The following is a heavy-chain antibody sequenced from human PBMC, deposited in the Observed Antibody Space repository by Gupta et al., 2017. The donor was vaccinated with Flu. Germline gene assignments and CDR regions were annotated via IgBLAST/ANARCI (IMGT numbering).Heavy chain of an antibody. J-gene: IGHJ4*02. CDR1: GGFINAGGYY. D-gene: IGHD3-10*01. Sequence: QVQLQESGPGLVRPSETLSLTCRVPGGFINAGGYYWNWVRRHPGKGLEWIGYIYNGGRTYYNPSLKSRVAISEDTSKNQFSLKLTSVTAADTAVYYCARGTNYPRRGVDFWGQGTLVTISS. CDR3: ARGTNYPRRGVDF. V-gene: IGHV4-31*03. CDR2: IYNGGRT.